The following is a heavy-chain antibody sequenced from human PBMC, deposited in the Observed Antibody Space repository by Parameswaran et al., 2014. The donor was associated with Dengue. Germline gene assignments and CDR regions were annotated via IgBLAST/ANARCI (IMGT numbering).Heavy chain of an antibody. D-gene: IGHD2-21*02. J-gene: IGHJ4*02. Sequence: WVRQAPGQGLEWMGGVIPVFGTANYAQRFQGRVTITADESTSTAYMELSSLRSEDSAVYYCARVVVTATRPLYYFDYWGQGTLVTVSS. CDR2: VIPVFGTA. CDR3: ARVVVTATRPLYYFDY. V-gene: IGHV1-69*01.